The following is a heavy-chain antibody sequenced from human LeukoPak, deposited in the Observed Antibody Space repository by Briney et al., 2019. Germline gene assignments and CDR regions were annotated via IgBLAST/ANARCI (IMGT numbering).Heavy chain of an antibody. D-gene: IGHD3/OR15-3a*01. CDR2: IYSGGSK. CDR1: GFTVSSNY. J-gene: IGHJ3*02. Sequence: GGSLRLSCAASGFTVSSNYMSWVRQAPGKGLEWVSVIYSGGSKYYADSVKGRFTISRDNSKNTLYLQMNSLRAEDTAVYYCAREGLDYLRAFDIWGQGTMVTVSS. CDR3: AREGLDYLRAFDI. V-gene: IGHV3-53*01.